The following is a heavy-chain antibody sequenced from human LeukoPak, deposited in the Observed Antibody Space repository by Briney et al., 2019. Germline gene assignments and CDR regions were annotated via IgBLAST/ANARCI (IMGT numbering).Heavy chain of an antibody. D-gene: IGHD3-10*01. J-gene: IGHJ3*02. Sequence: SVKVSCKASGCTFSSYAISWVRQAPGQGLEWMGGIIPIFGKANYAQKFQGRVTITADKSTSTAYMELSSLRSKDTAVYYCAGEDPHYHGSGLDAFDIWGQGTMVTVSS. CDR2: IIPIFGKA. CDR1: GCTFSSYA. V-gene: IGHV1-69*06. CDR3: AGEDPHYHGSGLDAFDI.